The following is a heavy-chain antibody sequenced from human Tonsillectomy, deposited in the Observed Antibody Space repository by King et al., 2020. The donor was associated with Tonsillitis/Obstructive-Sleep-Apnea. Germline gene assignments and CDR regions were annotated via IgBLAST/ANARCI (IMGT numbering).Heavy chain of an antibody. V-gene: IGHV3-11*05. Sequence: VQLVESGGGLAKPGGSLRLSCAASGFTFSDDYMTWIRQAPGRGLEWVSYISSTGSFTNYADSVKGRFTISRDNGKNSLYLQMTSLTAEDAAVYYCARARYSDGPAYFDYWGQGTLVTVSS. CDR2: ISSTGSFT. CDR3: ARARYSDGPAYFDY. CDR1: GFTFSDDY. D-gene: IGHD5-18*01. J-gene: IGHJ4*02.